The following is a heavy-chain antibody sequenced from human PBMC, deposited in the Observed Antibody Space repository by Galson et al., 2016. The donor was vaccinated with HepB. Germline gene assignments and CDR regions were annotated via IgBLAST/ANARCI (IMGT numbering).Heavy chain of an antibody. CDR2: IYSGGST. V-gene: IGHV3-53*01. Sequence: LRLSCAASGFTVSSNYMSWVRQAPGKGLEWVSVIYSGGSTYYADSVKGRFTIPRDNSKNTLYLQMNSLRAEDTAVYYCARGEPGNWFDPWGQGTLVTVSS. CDR1: GFTVSSNY. CDR3: ARGEPGNWFDP. J-gene: IGHJ5*02. D-gene: IGHD1-14*01.